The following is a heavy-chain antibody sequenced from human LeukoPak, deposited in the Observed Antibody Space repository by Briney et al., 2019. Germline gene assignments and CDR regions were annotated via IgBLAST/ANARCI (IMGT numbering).Heavy chain of an antibody. CDR1: GFTFSSYA. D-gene: IGHD3-16*01. CDR2: ISGNGDDT. V-gene: IGHV3-23*01. CDR3: ARDDASSSFTY. Sequence: GSLRLSCAASGFTFSSYAMTWVRQAPGKGLECVSAISGNGDDTYYADSVKGRFTISRDNSKITVYLQMNSLRVEDTAVYYCARDDASSSFTYWGQGALVTVSS. J-gene: IGHJ4*02.